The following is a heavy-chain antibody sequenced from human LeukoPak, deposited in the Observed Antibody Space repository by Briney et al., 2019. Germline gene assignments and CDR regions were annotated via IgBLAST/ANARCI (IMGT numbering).Heavy chain of an antibody. D-gene: IGHD2-8*01. CDR2: IYYTGST. CDR1: GGSISSNSHY. Sequence: SETLSLTCTVSGGSISSNSHYWDWIRQPPGKGLEWIGSIYYTGSTYYDPSPKSRVTISVDTSKNQFSLKLSSVAAADTAVYYCARALYCTNGVCYKPSWFDPWGQGTLVTVSA. V-gene: IGHV4-39*01. CDR3: ARALYCTNGVCYKPSWFDP. J-gene: IGHJ5*02.